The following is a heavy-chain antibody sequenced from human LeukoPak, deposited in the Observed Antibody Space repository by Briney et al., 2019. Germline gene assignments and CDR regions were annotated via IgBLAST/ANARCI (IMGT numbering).Heavy chain of an antibody. Sequence: PGGSLRLPCTASGITFSNAWMSWVRQAPGKGLEWVANINQDGSQKYYVDSVKGRFSISRDNAKNSLYLQMNSLRVEDTAVYYCARSNREFASGSGDYWGQGTLVTVSS. D-gene: IGHD3-10*01. J-gene: IGHJ4*02. CDR3: ARSNREFASGSGDY. V-gene: IGHV3-7*05. CDR1: GITFSNAW. CDR2: INQDGSQK.